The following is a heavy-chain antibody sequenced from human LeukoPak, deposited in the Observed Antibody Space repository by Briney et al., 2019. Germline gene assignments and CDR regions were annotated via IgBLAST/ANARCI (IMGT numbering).Heavy chain of an antibody. Sequence: ASVKVSCKASGYTFTGYYMHWVRQAPGQGLEWMGRINPNSGGTNYAQKFQGRVTMTRDTSISTAYMELSRLRCDDTAVYYCARDLDIVATGTEYYYYYYMDVWGKGTTVTVSS. J-gene: IGHJ6*03. V-gene: IGHV1-2*06. CDR3: ARDLDIVATGTEYYYYYYMDV. CDR2: INPNSGGT. D-gene: IGHD5-12*01. CDR1: GYTFTGYY.